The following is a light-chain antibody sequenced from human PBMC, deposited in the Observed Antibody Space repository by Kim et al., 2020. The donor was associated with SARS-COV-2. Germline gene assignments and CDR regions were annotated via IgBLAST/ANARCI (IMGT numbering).Light chain of an antibody. Sequence: SPGESATRSCRASQRVSSTLASYQHKPGQAPRLLIYCASTRATGIPARFSGSGSGTEFTLTISSLQSADFAVYYCQQYNNWPPITFGQGTRLEIK. CDR2: CAS. CDR3: QQYNNWPPIT. V-gene: IGKV3-15*01. CDR1: QRVSST. J-gene: IGKJ5*01.